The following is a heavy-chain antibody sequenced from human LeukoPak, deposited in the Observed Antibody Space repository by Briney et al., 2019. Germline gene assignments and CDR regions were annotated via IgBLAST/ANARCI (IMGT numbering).Heavy chain of an antibody. J-gene: IGHJ3*02. Sequence: GESLQISCQGSGYSFTSYWIGWVRQMPGKGLEWMGIIYPGDSDTRYSPSFQGQVTTSADKSISTAYLQWSSLKASDTAMYYCASKAGNPSWDIWGQGTMVTVSS. CDR1: GYSFTSYW. V-gene: IGHV5-51*01. CDR3: ASKAGNPSWDI. D-gene: IGHD6-13*01. CDR2: IYPGDSDT.